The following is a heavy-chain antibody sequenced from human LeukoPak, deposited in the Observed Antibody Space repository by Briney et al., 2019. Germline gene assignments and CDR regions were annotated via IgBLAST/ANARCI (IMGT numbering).Heavy chain of an antibody. CDR2: IYPGDSDT. Sequence: PGESLKISCKGSGYSFTSYWIGWVRQMPGKGLEWMGIIYPGDSDTRYSPSFQGQVTISADKPISTAYLQWSSLKASDTAMYYCARKRKPYGDEEGAFDIWGQGTMVTVSS. J-gene: IGHJ3*02. CDR3: ARKRKPYGDEEGAFDI. V-gene: IGHV5-51*01. D-gene: IGHD4-17*01. CDR1: GYSFTSYW.